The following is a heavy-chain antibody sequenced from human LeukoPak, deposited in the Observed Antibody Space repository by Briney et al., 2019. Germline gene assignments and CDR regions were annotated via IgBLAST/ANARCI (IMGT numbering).Heavy chain of an antibody. Sequence: ASVKVSCKASGYTFTGYYMHWVRQAPGQGLGWMGWINPNSGGTNYAQKFQGRVTMTRDTSISTAYMELSRLRSDDTAVYYCARDRRGVPAAKDYWGQGTLVTVSS. J-gene: IGHJ4*02. CDR3: ARDRRGVPAAKDY. V-gene: IGHV1-2*02. CDR2: INPNSGGT. D-gene: IGHD2-2*01. CDR1: GYTFTGYY.